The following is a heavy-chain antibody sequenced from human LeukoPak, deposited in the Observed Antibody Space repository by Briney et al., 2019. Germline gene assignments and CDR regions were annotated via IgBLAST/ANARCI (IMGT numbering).Heavy chain of an antibody. J-gene: IGHJ5*02. Sequence: GGSLRLSCAASGFTFSSYWMSWVRQAPGKGLEWVANIKQDGSEKYYVDSVKGRFTISRDNAKNSLYLQMNSLRAEDTAVYYCARDRLEMATVAYNWFDPWGQGTLVTVSS. CDR3: ARDRLEMATVAYNWFDP. CDR2: IKQDGSEK. V-gene: IGHV3-7*01. CDR1: GFTFSSYW. D-gene: IGHD5-24*01.